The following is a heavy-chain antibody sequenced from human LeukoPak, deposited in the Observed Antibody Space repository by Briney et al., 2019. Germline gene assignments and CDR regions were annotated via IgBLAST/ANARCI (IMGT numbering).Heavy chain of an antibody. V-gene: IGHV3-20*04. CDR3: ARDSTAMDTAMVGEDYYYYMDV. D-gene: IGHD5-18*01. J-gene: IGHJ6*03. CDR1: GFTFDDYG. Sequence: GGSLRLSCAASGFTFDDYGMSWVRQAPGKGLEWVSGINWNGGSTGYADSVKGRFTISRDNAKNSLYLQMNSLRAEDTAVYYCARDSTAMDTAMVGEDYYYYMDVWGKGTTVTVSS. CDR2: INWNGGST.